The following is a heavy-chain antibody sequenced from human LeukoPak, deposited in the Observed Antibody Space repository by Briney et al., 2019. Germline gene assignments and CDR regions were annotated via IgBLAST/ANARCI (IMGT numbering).Heavy chain of an antibody. CDR2: IYYTGCT. V-gene: IGHV4-39*01. Sequence: SETVSPTCTVSRSSLSSSRCYCGWIRQPPGTGLEWIGRIYYTGCTYYNPSLKSRVTISVDTSKNQFFLNLRCVTTVETAVYYCARQRPMDFVWGSNRQRYFYWVQGTLVTVSS. D-gene: IGHD3-16*02. J-gene: IGHJ4*02. CDR1: RSSLSSSRCY. CDR3: ARQRPMDFVWGSNRQRYFY.